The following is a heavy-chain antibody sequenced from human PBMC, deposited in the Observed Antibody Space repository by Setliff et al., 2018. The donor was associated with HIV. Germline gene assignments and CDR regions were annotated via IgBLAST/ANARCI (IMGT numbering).Heavy chain of an antibody. CDR2: INSDSNYI. CDR1: GFTFSSYS. J-gene: IGHJ4*02. CDR3: ATRPPTDY. V-gene: IGHV3-21*01. Sequence: GGSLRLSCVASGFTFSSYSMTWVRQAPGKGLEWVASINSDSNYISYADSMKGRFSISRDNAKNSLFLQMNSLRAEDTAVYYCATRPPTDYWGQGTLVTVSS.